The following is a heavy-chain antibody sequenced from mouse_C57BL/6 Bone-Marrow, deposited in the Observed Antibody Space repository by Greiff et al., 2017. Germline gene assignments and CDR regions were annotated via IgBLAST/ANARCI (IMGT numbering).Heavy chain of an antibody. CDR2: ISSGGSYT. Sequence: EVQGVESGGDLVKPGGSLKLSCAASGFTFSSYGMSWVRQTPDKRLEWVATISSGGSYTYYPDSVKGRFTISRDNAKNTLYLQMSSLKSEDTAMYYSARQTVVHYYAMDYWGQGTSVTVSS. V-gene: IGHV5-6*01. D-gene: IGHD1-1*01. J-gene: IGHJ4*01. CDR3: ARQTVVHYYAMDY. CDR1: GFTFSSYG.